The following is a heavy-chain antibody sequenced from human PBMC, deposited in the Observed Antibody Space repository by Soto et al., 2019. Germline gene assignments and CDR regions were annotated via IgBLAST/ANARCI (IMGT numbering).Heavy chain of an antibody. J-gene: IGHJ3*02. Sequence: PGGSLRLSCAASGFTFSSYAMHWVRQAPGKGLEWVAVISYDGSYKYYADSVKGRFTISRDNSKNTLYLQMNSLRAEDTAVYHCASLEPHDAFDIWGQGTMVTVSS. CDR3: ASLEPHDAFDI. V-gene: IGHV3-30-3*01. CDR1: GFTFSSYA. D-gene: IGHD1-1*01. CDR2: ISYDGSYK.